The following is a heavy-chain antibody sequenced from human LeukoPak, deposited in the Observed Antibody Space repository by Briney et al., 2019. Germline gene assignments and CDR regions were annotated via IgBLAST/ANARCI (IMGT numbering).Heavy chain of an antibody. J-gene: IGHJ4*02. CDR3: AKEASYYCSGGSCYFDY. CDR1: GFSFPYG. D-gene: IGHD2-15*01. CDR2: IQYDGNTI. V-gene: IGHV3-30*02. Sequence: GGSLRLSCEASGFSFPYGMHWVRQAPGKGLEWVAFIQYDGNTIFYADSVKGRFTISRDNSKNTLYLQMNSLRAEDTAVYYCAKEASYYCSGGSCYFDYWGQGTLVTVSS.